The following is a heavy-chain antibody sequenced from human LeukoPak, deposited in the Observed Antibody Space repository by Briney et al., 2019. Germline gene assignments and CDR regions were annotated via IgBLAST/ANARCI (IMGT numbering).Heavy chain of an antibody. J-gene: IGHJ4*02. CDR3: ASGPPFLKYFEY. Sequence: GGALRLSCVTSGFTFCTLSMTWVRQAPGEGVEWVSAISVSGGSTYYADSVKGRFTISRDNSKNTLYLQMNSLRAEDTAIYYCASGPPFLKYFEYWGQGTLVTVSS. D-gene: IGHD3-3*01. CDR1: GFTFCTLS. V-gene: IGHV3-23*01. CDR2: ISVSGGST.